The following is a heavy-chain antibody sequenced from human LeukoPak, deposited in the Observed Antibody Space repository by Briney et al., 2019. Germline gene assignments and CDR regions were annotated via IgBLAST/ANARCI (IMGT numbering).Heavy chain of an antibody. CDR3: ARGLISNAVDV. CDR2: MNPNSGNT. J-gene: IGHJ6*04. D-gene: IGHD4-11*01. Sequence: ASVKVSCKASGYTFTSHDINWVRQATGQGLEWMGRMNPNSGNTGYAQKFQGRVTMTRNTSISTAYMELSSLRSEDTAVYYCARGLISNAVDVWGKGTTVTVSS. CDR1: GYTFTSHD. V-gene: IGHV1-8*02.